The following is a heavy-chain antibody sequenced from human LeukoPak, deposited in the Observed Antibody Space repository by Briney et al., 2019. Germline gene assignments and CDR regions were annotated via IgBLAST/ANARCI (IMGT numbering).Heavy chain of an antibody. Sequence: SETPSLTCTVSGYSISSGYYWGWIRQPPGKGLEWIGSIYHSGSTYYNPSLKSRVTISVDTSKNQFSLKLSSVTAADTAVYYCAEGTRLRFLGYWGQGTLVTVSS. CDR3: AEGTRLRFLGY. J-gene: IGHJ4*02. CDR1: GYSISSGYY. V-gene: IGHV4-38-2*02. CDR2: IYHSGST. D-gene: IGHD5-12*01.